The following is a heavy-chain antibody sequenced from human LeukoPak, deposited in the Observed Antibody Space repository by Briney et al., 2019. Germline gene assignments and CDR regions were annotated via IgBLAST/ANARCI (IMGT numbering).Heavy chain of an antibody. CDR1: GYTFTSYG. D-gene: IGHD5-12*01. J-gene: IGHJ6*03. Sequence: GASVKVSCKASGYTFTSYGISWVRQAPGQGLEWMGWISAYNGNTNYAQNLQGRVTMTTDTSTSTAYMELRSLRSDDTAVYYCARPLSGYDSNYYYYMDVWGKGTTVTVSS. V-gene: IGHV1-18*01. CDR3: ARPLSGYDSNYYYYMDV. CDR2: ISAYNGNT.